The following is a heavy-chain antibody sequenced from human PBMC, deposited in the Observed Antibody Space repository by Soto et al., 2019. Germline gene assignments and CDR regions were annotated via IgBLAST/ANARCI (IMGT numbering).Heavy chain of an antibody. D-gene: IGHD2-2*03. V-gene: IGHV3-11*04. Sequence: PGGSLRLSCAASGFTFSDYYMSWIRQAPGKGLEWVSYISSSGSTIYYADSVKGRFTISRDNAKNSLYLQMNSLRAEDTAVYYCASVDIVVVPVFNYYYGMDVWGQGTTVTVSS. CDR2: ISSSGSTI. J-gene: IGHJ6*02. CDR1: GFTFSDYY. CDR3: ASVDIVVVPVFNYYYGMDV.